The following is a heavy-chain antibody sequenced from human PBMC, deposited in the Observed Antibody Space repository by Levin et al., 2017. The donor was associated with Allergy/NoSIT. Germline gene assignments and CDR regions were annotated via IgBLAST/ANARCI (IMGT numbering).Heavy chain of an antibody. Sequence: GESLKISCKGSGYSFTSYWIGWVRQMPGKGLEWMGIIYPGDSDTRYSPSFQGQVTISADKSISTAYLQWSSLKASDTAMYYCARLSKQDFDWLLYSHNHWYFDLWGRGTLVTVSS. CDR1: GYSFTSYW. D-gene: IGHD3-9*01. J-gene: IGHJ2*01. CDR3: ARLSKQDFDWLLYSHNHWYFDL. CDR2: IYPGDSDT. V-gene: IGHV5-51*01.